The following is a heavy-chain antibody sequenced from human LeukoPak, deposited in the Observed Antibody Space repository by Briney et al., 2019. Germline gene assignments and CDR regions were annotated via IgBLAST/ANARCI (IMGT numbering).Heavy chain of an antibody. CDR1: GYTFTSYG. CDR2: ISAYNGNT. D-gene: IGHD4-17*01. V-gene: IGHV1-18*01. CDR3: ARDPQTYGRGTEYFQH. Sequence: ASVKVFCKASGYTFTSYGISWVRQAPGQGLEWMGWISAYNGNTNYAQKLQGRVTMTTDTSTSTAYMELRSLRSDDTAVYYCARDPQTYGRGTEYFQHWGQGTLVTVSS. J-gene: IGHJ1*01.